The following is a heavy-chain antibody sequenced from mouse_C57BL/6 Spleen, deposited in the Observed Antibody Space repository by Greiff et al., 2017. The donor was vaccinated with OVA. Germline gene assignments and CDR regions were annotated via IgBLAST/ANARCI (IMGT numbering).Heavy chain of an antibody. CDR2: ISGGGGNT. J-gene: IGHJ2*01. Sequence: EVQLVESGGGLVKPGGSLKLSCAASGFTFSSYSMSWVRQTPEKRLEWVATISGGGGNTYYPDSVKGRFTISRDNATNTRYLQMSSLRSEDTALEDCARHDGYYGYWGQGTTLTVAS. D-gene: IGHD2-3*01. V-gene: IGHV5-9*01. CDR1: GFTFSSYS. CDR3: ARHDGYYGY.